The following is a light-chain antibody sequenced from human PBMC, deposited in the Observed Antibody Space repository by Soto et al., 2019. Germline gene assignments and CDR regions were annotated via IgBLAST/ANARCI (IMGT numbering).Light chain of an antibody. V-gene: IGKV3-11*01. CDR2: LAS. J-gene: IGKJ1*01. Sequence: EIVMTQSPYTVSVSPGERVTLSCRASQNVGTNLAWYQQKPGQAPRLLIYLASNRAAGVPARFSGSGSGTDFTLTISDVEPEDFAVYYCHQRHSWPRTFGQGTKVDIK. CDR3: HQRHSWPRT. CDR1: QNVGTN.